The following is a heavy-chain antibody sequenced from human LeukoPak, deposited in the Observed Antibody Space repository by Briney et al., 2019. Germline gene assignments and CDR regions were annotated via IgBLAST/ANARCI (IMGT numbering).Heavy chain of an antibody. CDR3: ARLRRDILTGYYQYFDY. J-gene: IGHJ4*02. CDR2: IYTCGST. Sequence: SEPLSLTCTVSGGYISSYYGSCIRQPPGKGLEWIGYIYTCGSTNYNPSLKSRVTISVDTSKNQFSLKLSSVTAADTAVYYCARLRRDILTGYYQYFDYWSQGTLVTVSS. V-gene: IGHV4-4*09. D-gene: IGHD3-9*01. CDR1: GGYISSYY.